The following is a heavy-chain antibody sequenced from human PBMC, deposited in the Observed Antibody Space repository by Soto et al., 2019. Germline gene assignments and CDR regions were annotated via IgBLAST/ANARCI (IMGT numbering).Heavy chain of an antibody. Sequence: QVQLQQWGAGLLKPSETLSLTCAVYGGSFSGYYWSWIRQPPGKGLEWIGEINHSGSTNYNPSLKRRVTTAVDTSDSHFALKLGSVTAADTAVYYCARGAGDGDYGYWAPGTLVTVSS. J-gene: IGHJ4*02. V-gene: IGHV4-34*01. CDR2: INHSGST. CDR1: GGSFSGYY. D-gene: IGHD4-17*01. CDR3: ARGAGDGDYGY.